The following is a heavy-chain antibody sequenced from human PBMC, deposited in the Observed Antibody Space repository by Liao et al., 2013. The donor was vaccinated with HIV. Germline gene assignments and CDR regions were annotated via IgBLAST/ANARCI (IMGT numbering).Heavy chain of an antibody. V-gene: IGHV4-4*07. CDR3: ARATGSRYFDS. CDR2: FYSSGST. Sequence: QVQLQESGPGLVKPSETLSLTCTVSGGSIRSYHWSWIRQSAGKGLEWIGRFYSSGSTIYNPSLQSRVTMTVDTSKNQLSLRLNSVTAADTAVYYCARATGSRYFDSWGPGNPRSPSPQ. CDR1: GGSIRSYH. J-gene: IGHJ4*02.